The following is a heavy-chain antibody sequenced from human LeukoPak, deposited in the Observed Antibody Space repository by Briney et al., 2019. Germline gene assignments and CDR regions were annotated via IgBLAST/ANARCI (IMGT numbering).Heavy chain of an antibody. Sequence: GGSLRLSCAASGFTVSSNYMSWVRQAPGKGLEWVSVIYSGGSTYYADSVKGRFTISRDNSKNTLYLQMNILRAEDTAVYYCARAYSSGAWFDPWGQGTLVTVSS. CDR1: GFTVSSNY. J-gene: IGHJ5*02. CDR2: IYSGGST. CDR3: ARAYSSGAWFDP. V-gene: IGHV3-66*01. D-gene: IGHD6-25*01.